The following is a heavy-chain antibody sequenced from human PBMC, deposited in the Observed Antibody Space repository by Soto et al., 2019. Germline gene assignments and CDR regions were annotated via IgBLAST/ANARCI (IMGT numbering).Heavy chain of an antibody. D-gene: IGHD2-15*01. CDR2: IFHSGST. J-gene: IGHJ2*01. CDR3: AIECGSGSPDWCFND. V-gene: IGHV4-30-2*01. CDR1: GGSISSGGYS. Sequence: QLQLQESGSGLVKPSQTLSLTCAVSGGSISSGGYSWSWLRKKPGKGLEWIGYIFHSGSTYYNTSLKCRVTISVDVSKNHLSLELSSVTAADTAVYSCAIECGSGSPDWCFNDCGRGTLVTFSS.